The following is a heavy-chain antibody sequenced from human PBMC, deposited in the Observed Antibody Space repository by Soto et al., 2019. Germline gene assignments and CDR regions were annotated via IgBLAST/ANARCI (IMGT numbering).Heavy chain of an antibody. Sequence: GGSLRLSCAASGFTFSSYWMSWVRQAPGKGLEWVANIKQDGSEKYYVDSVKGRFTISRDNAKNSLYLQMNSLRAEDTAVYYWARVPYSSSSYYFDYWGQGTLVTVSS. V-gene: IGHV3-7*01. D-gene: IGHD6-6*01. CDR3: ARVPYSSSSYYFDY. J-gene: IGHJ4*02. CDR2: IKQDGSEK. CDR1: GFTFSSYW.